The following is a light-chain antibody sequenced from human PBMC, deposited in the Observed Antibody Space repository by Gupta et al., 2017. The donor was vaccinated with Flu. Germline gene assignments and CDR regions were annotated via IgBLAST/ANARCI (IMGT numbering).Light chain of an antibody. CDR2: GNS. CDR3: PSYDSSLSYV. V-gene: IGLV1-40*01. J-gene: IGLJ2*01. CDR1: SSNIGAGYY. Sequence: SVLTQPPSASGAPGQRVTISCTGSSSNIGAGYYVHWYQQLPGTAPKLLIYGNSNRPSGVPDRFSGSKSGNSASLAITGLQAEDEADYYCPSYDSSLSYVFGGGTKVTVL.